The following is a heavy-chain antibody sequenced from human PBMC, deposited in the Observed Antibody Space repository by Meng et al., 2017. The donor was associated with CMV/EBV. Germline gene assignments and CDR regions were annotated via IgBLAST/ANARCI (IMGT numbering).Heavy chain of an antibody. J-gene: IGHJ5*02. CDR1: GYTFTSYD. Sequence: ASVTVSCKASGYTFTSYDINWVRQATGQGLEWMGWMNPNSGNTGYVQKFQGRVTITRNTSISTAYMELSSLRSEDTAVYYCARGLERGPYCSSTSCYENWFDPWGQGTLVTVSS. CDR2: MNPNSGNT. CDR3: ARGLERGPYCSSTSCYENWFDP. V-gene: IGHV1-8*03. D-gene: IGHD2-2*01.